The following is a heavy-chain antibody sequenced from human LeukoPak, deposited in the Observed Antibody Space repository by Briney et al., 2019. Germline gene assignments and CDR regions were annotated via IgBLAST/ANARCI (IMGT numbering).Heavy chain of an antibody. V-gene: IGHV1-2*04. D-gene: IGHD1-14*01. CDR3: ARSSVGEEPYYYYMDV. Sequence: NSGGTNYAQKFQGWVTMTRDTSISTAYMELSRLRSDDTAVYYCARSSVGEEPYYYYMDVWGKGTTVTVSS. J-gene: IGHJ6*03. CDR2: NSGGT.